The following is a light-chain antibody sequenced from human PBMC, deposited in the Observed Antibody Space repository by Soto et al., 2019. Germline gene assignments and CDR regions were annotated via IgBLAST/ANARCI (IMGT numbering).Light chain of an antibody. CDR3: QTWGTGIWV. V-gene: IGLV4-69*01. CDR1: SGHSSYA. J-gene: IGLJ3*02. Sequence: QPVLTKSPSASASLGASVKLTCTLSSGHSSYAIAWHQQQPEKGPRYLMKLNSDGSHSKGDGIPDRFSGSSSGAERYLTISSLQSEDEADYYCQTWGTGIWVFGGGPKLTVL. CDR2: LNSDGSH.